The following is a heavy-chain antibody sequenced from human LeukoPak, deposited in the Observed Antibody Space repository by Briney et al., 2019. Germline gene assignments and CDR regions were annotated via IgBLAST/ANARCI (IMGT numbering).Heavy chain of an antibody. CDR2: ISAYNGNT. D-gene: IGHD4-17*01. Sequence: ASVKVSCKASGYAFTSYGISWVRQAPGQGLEWMGWISAYNGNTNYAQKLQGRVTMTTDTSTSTAYMELRSLRSDDTAVYYCARCYGDYLGLDFDYWGQGTLVTVSS. V-gene: IGHV1-18*01. J-gene: IGHJ4*02. CDR1: GYAFTSYG. CDR3: ARCYGDYLGLDFDY.